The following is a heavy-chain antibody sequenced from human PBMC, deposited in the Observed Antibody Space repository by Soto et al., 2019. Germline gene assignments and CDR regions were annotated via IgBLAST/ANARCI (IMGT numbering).Heavy chain of an antibody. CDR2: IKEDGSER. CDR3: ASLKVSSAWDC. Sequence: EVLLVESGGGLVQPGGSLRLSCAASGFTFSNYRMSWVRQAPGKGLEWVARIKEDGSERYYVPSVRGRFTISRDNAKNSLSLQMNSLRADDTAVYSCASLKVSSAWDCWGQGTLVTVSS. CDR1: GFTFSNYR. D-gene: IGHD6-19*01. J-gene: IGHJ4*02. V-gene: IGHV3-7*03.